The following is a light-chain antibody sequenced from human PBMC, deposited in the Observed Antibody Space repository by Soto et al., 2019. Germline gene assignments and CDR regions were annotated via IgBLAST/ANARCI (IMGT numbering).Light chain of an antibody. CDR1: RGLSDTN. J-gene: IGKJ5*01. Sequence: EIVLTQPPATLSLSPGEGATLSCRASRGLSDTNLAWYQQKAGQAPSLLLYDSSRRAPGVPHRFSGSGSGTDFNLTISSVEPDDFAVYYCQPYDVSGQTFGRGNRLEIK. V-gene: IGKV3-20*01. CDR2: DSS. CDR3: QPYDVSGQT.